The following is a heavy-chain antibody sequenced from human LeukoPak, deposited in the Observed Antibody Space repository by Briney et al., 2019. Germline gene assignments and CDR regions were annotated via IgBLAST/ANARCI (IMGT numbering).Heavy chain of an antibody. CDR3: ARVNVEDYVWGSYAPNGFDF. CDR2: IKQDGSEK. CDR1: GFTFNKYW. Sequence: QSGGSLRLSCVASGFTFNKYWMSWVRQAPGKGLEWVANIKQDGSEKYYVDSVKGRFTISRDNAKNTLYLQMNGLRGADTAVYYCARVNVEDYVWGSYAPNGFDFWGQGTMVTVSS. J-gene: IGHJ3*01. V-gene: IGHV3-7*02. D-gene: IGHD3-16*01.